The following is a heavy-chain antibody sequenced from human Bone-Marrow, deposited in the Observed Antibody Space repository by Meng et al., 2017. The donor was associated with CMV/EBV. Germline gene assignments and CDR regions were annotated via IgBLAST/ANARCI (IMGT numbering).Heavy chain of an antibody. J-gene: IGHJ4*02. CDR2: ISYDGSNK. CDR3: ARDQVWQQLVYYFAY. Sequence: GESLKISCAASGFTFSSYAMHWVRQAPGKGMEWVAVISYDGSNKYYADSVKGRFTISRDNSKNTLYLQMNSLRAEDTAVYYCARDQVWQQLVYYFAYWGQGHLVNVSS. CDR1: GFTFSSYA. D-gene: IGHD6-13*01. V-gene: IGHV3-30*04.